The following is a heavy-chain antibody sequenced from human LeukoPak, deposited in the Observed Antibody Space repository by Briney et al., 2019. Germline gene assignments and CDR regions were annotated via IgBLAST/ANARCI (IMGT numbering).Heavy chain of an antibody. CDR1: GDSISSYY. J-gene: IGHJ3*02. Sequence: PSETLSPACTVAGDSISSYYCTCIRQPPGKGLEWIGYVYNSGSTDYNPSLKSRVTISVNTSKNQFSLRLNSVTAADTAVYYCARSGAAWGGYPPHASDIWGQGTMVTVSS. V-gene: IGHV4-59*01. CDR3: ARSGAAWGGYPPHASDI. D-gene: IGHD3-3*01. CDR2: VYNSGST.